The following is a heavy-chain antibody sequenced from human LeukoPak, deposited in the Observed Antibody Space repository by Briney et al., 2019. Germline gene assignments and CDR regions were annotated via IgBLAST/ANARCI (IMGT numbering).Heavy chain of an antibody. J-gene: IGHJ6*02. CDR1: GYSFTIFD. CDR2: LNPRTDDT. Sequence: EASVHVSCKTSGYSFTIFDVTCVGQAPGPQVEGVGGLNPRTDDTVYEHKFQRRVTMTRDASIGTAYMELSRLTAEDAAVYYCSKGAIFGGAPGGYGLDVWGQGTTVTVSS. V-gene: IGHV1-8*01. CDR3: SKGAIFGGAPGGYGLDV. D-gene: IGHD3-3*01.